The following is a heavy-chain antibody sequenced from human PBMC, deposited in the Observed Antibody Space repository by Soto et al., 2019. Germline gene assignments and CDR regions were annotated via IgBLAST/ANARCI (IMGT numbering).Heavy chain of an antibody. CDR3: AKDFGVVGVAATGEVDP. D-gene: IGHD2-15*01. CDR1: GFTFSSYG. J-gene: IGHJ5*02. V-gene: IGHV3-30*18. Sequence: QVQLVESGGGVVQPGRSLRLSCAASGFTFSSYGMHWVRQAPGKGLEWVAVISYDGSNKYYADSVKGRFTISRDNSKNXXYLLMSSLRAEDTAVYYCAKDFGVVGVAATGEVDPWGQGTLVTVSS. CDR2: ISYDGSNK.